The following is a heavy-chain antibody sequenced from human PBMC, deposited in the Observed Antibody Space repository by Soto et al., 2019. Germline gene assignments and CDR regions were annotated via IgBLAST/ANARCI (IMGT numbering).Heavy chain of an antibody. V-gene: IGHV4-30-4*01. J-gene: IGHJ4*02. CDR3: ARDGFFGRSGYFDY. Sequence: QVQLQESGPGLVKPSQTLSLTCTVSGGSINSGDYYWSWIRQPPGKGLEWIGDMYYSGRTYYNPSLKSRINISLDTSKNQFSLKLSSVTAADTAVYYCARDGFFGRSGYFDYWGQGILVTVSS. D-gene: IGHD3-3*01. CDR1: GGSINSGDYY. CDR2: MYYSGRT.